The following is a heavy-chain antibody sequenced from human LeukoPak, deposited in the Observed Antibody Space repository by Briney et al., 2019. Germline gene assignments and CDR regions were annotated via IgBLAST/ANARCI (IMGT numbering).Heavy chain of an antibody. V-gene: IGHV3-7*02. CDR1: GFPFSSYW. J-gene: IGHJ4*02. CDR3: ARVLTVGQTGGVDY. D-gene: IGHD1-14*01. Sequence: PGGSLRLSCAASGFPFSSYWMSWVRQAPGKGPEWVAKIMQDGSGKYYVDSVKGRFIISRDNVKNLLFLQMNSLRHDDAAMYYCARVLTVGQTGGVDYWGQGTLVSVSS. CDR2: IMQDGSGK.